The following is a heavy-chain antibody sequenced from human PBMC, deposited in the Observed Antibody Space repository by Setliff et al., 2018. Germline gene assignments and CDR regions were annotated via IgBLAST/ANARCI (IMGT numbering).Heavy chain of an antibody. V-gene: IGHV4-61*02. J-gene: IGHJ4*02. CDR2: INTSGGT. CDR1: GGSLSIGNYH. CDR3: ARDPRDGKSFFDH. Sequence: SETLSLTCTVSGGSLSIGNYHWMWIRQPAGKGLEWIGRINTSGGTDYNPFLKSRVTISPDTSKNQFSLKLSSVTAADTAVYYCARDPRDGKSFFDHWGQGTLVTV.